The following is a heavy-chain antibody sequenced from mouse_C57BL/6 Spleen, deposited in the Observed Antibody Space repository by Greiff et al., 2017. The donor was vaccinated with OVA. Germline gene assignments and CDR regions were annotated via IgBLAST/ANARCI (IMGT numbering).Heavy chain of an antibody. J-gene: IGHJ4*01. CDR3: ARENYDYDFFYAMDY. V-gene: IGHV3-6*01. Sequence: EVKLQESGPGLVKPSQSLSLTCSVTGYSITSGYYWNWIRQFPGNKLEWMGYISYDGSNNYNPSLKNRISITRDTSKNQFFLKLNSVTTEDTATYYCARENYDYDFFYAMDYWGQGTSVTVSS. CDR1: GYSITSGYY. CDR2: ISYDGSN. D-gene: IGHD2-4*01.